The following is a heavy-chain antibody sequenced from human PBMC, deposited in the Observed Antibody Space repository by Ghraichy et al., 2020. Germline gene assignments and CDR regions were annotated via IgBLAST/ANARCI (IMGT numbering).Heavy chain of an antibody. Sequence: SVKVSCKASGGTFSSYAISWVRQAPGQGLEWMGGIIPIFGTANYAQKFQGRVTITADESTSTAYMELSSLRSEDTAVYYCARDPDSNGPAPEDAFDIWGQGTMVTVSS. CDR1: GGTFSSYA. CDR3: ARDPDSNGPAPEDAFDI. D-gene: IGHD3-22*01. V-gene: IGHV1-69*13. CDR2: IIPIFGTA. J-gene: IGHJ3*02.